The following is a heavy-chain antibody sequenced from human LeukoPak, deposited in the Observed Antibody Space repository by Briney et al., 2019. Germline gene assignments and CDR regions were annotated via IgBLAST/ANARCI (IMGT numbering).Heavy chain of an antibody. D-gene: IGHD6-19*01. CDR1: GFTFGSYA. V-gene: IGHV3-23*01. CDR3: AKDHHQWAVAGTGY. Sequence: GGSLRLSCAASGFTFGSYAMSWVRQAPGKGLEWVSAISGSGGSTYYADSVKGRFTISRDNSKNTLYLQMNSLRAEDTAVYYCAKDHHQWAVAGTGYWGQGTLVTVSS. CDR2: ISGSGGST. J-gene: IGHJ4*02.